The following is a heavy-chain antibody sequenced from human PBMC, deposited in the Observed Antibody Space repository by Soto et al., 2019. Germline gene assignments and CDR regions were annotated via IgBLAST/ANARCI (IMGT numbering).Heavy chain of an antibody. CDR2: INHSGST. CDR3: ARVPRYYYGSGSYYNVPYGMDV. Sequence: QVQLQQWGAGLLKPSETRSLTCAVYGGSFSGYYWSWIRQPPGKGLEWIGEINHSGSTNYNPSLKSRVTISVDTSKNQFSLKLSSVTAADTAVYYCARVPRYYYGSGSYYNVPYGMDVWGQGTTVTVSS. CDR1: GGSFSGYY. J-gene: IGHJ6*02. D-gene: IGHD3-10*01. V-gene: IGHV4-34*01.